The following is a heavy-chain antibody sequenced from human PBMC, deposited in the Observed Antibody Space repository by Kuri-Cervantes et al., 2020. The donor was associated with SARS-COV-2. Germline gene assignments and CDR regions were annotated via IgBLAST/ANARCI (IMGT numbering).Heavy chain of an antibody. Sequence: GESLKISCAASGFTFSDYYMSWIRQAPGKGLEWVAVISYDGSNKYYADSVKGLFTISRDNSKNTLYLQMNSLRAEDTAVYYCARGSSGSYPLDYWGQGTLVTVSS. CDR3: ARGSSGSYPLDY. D-gene: IGHD1-26*01. V-gene: IGHV3-30-3*01. CDR2: ISYDGSNK. CDR1: GFTFSDYY. J-gene: IGHJ4*02.